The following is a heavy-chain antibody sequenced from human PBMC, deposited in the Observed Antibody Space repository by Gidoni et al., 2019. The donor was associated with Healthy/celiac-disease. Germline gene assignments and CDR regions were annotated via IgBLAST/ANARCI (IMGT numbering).Heavy chain of an antibody. J-gene: IGHJ5*02. CDR1: GGSISSYY. Sequence: QVQLQESAPGLVKPSETLPLPCTASGGSISSYYWRWIRQPPGKGLEWIGYIYYSGSTNYNPSLKSRVTISVDTSKNQFSLKLSSVTAADTAVYYCARVGSGSTGWFDPWGQGTLVTVSS. CDR2: IYYSGST. D-gene: IGHD1-26*01. V-gene: IGHV4-59*01. CDR3: ARVGSGSTGWFDP.